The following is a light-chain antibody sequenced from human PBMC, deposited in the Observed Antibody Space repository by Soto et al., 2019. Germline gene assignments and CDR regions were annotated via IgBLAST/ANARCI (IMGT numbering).Light chain of an antibody. V-gene: IGLV1-40*01. J-gene: IGLJ1*01. CDR1: SSNIGPGFD. CDR3: QSYDSSLTGSA. CDR2: GNT. Sequence: QSVLTQPPSVSGAPGQTVAISCTGTSSNIGPGFDVHWYQQVPGTAPKLVLYGNTIRPSGVPDRFSGSRSGSSASLVITGLRAEDEADYYCQSYDSSLTGSAFGTGTKVTVL.